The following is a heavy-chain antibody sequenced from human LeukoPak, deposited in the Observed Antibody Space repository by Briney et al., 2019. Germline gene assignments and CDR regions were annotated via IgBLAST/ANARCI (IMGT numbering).Heavy chain of an antibody. D-gene: IGHD3-10*01. J-gene: IGHJ4*02. CDR2: ISYDGSNK. V-gene: IGHV3-30*04. CDR1: GFTFSSYA. CDR3: ARDRALDY. Sequence: GRSLRLSCAASGFTFSSYAMHWVRQAPGKGLEWVAVISYDGSNKYYADSVKGRFTISRDNSKNTLYLQMNSLRAEDTAVYYCARDRALDYWGQGTLVTVSS.